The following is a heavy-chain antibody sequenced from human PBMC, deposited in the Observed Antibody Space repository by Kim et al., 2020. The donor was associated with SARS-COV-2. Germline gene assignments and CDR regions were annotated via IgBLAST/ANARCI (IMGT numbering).Heavy chain of an antibody. V-gene: IGHV3-30*04. D-gene: IGHD3-22*01. CDR1: GFTFSDYA. J-gene: IGHJ4*02. CDR2: IRYNGDKE. Sequence: GGSLRLSCATSGFTFSDYAMHWVRQAPGKGLEWVAAIRYNGDKEYYADSVKGRFTISRDNSKNPLYLQMNSLRAEDTAVYYCARLAVFCYDSGDATDIDNWGQGALVTVAS. CDR3: ARLAVFCYDSGDATDIDN.